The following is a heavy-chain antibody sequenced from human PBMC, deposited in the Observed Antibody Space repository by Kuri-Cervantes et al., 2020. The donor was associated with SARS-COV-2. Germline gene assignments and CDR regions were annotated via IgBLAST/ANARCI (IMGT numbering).Heavy chain of an antibody. CDR1: GDSVSGYF. D-gene: IGHD1-26*01. Sequence: SETLSLTCAVSGDSVSGYFWSWIRQPADKGLEWIGRIFTIGSTNYNPSLESRVTISVDTSKNQFSLKLSSVTAADTAVYYCARARGWVGATKPFDYWGQGTLVTVSS. J-gene: IGHJ4*02. V-gene: IGHV4-4*07. CDR3: ARARGWVGATKPFDY. CDR2: IFTIGST.